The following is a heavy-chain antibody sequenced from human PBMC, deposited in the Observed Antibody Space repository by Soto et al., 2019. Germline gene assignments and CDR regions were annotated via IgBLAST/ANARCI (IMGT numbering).Heavy chain of an antibody. CDR1: GFTLSSYS. CDR2: ISYDGNTQ. V-gene: IGHV3-30-3*01. CDR3: AKGYCSSSSCPFDY. D-gene: IGHD2-2*01. Sequence: GGSLRLSCAASGFTLSSYSIHWVRQAPGKGLDWVAVISYDGNTQFYGDSVKGRFIVSRDNSRNTLYLQLNSLTAEDTAVYYCAKGYCSSSSCPFDYWGQGTLVTVSS. J-gene: IGHJ4*02.